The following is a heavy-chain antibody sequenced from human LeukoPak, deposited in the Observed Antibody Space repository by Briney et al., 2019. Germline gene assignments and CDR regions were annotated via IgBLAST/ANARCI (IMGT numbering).Heavy chain of an antibody. J-gene: IGHJ5*02. V-gene: IGHV4-59*01. CDR2: IYYSGST. Sequence: SETLSLTCTVSNDFISSYYWTWIRQPPGKGLEWIGYIYYSGSTNYNPSLKSRVTISADMSKNQSSLKLNSVTAADTAVYYCARGNYWFDPWGQGTLVTVSS. CDR3: ARGNYWFDP. CDR1: NDFISSYY.